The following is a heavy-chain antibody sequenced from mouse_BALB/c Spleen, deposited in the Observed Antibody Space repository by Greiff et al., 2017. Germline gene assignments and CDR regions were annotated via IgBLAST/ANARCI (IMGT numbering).Heavy chain of an antibody. CDR3: ARGGYYGNYDYYAMDY. V-gene: IGHV5-6-5*01. CDR2: ISSGGST. D-gene: IGHD2-1*01. J-gene: IGHJ4*01. CDR1: GFTFSSYA. Sequence: EVHLVESGGGLVKPGGSLKLSCAASGFTFSSYAMSWVRQTPEKRLEWVASISSGGSTYYPDSVKGRFTISRDNARNILYLQMSSLRSEDTAMYYCARGGYYGNYDYYAMDYWGQGTSVTVSS.